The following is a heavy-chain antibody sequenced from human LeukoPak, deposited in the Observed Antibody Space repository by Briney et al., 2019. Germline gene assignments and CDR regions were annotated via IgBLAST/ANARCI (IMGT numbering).Heavy chain of an antibody. CDR1: GYSISRGYY. V-gene: IGHV4-38-2*01. J-gene: IGHJ4*02. D-gene: IGHD4-17*01. CDR2: IYHSGNS. Sequence: PSETLSLTCAVSGYSISRGYYWGWIRQPPGKGLEWLGNIYHSGNSFYNPSLKSRVIISVDTSRNQFSLKLKSVTAADTAVYYSARVDSGDYVADYWGQGTLVTVSS. CDR3: ARVDSGDYVADY.